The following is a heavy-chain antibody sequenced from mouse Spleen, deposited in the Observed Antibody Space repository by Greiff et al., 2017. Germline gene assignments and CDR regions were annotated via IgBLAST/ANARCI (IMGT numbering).Heavy chain of an antibody. Sequence: VQVVESGPELVKPGASVKLSCKASGYTFTSYDINWVKQRPGQGLEWIGWIYPRDGSTKYNEKFKGKATLTVDTSSSTAYMGLHSLTSEDSAVYFCARELGSTTVVRGNFDYWGQGTTLTGSS. D-gene: IGHD1-1*01. CDR2: IYPRDGST. J-gene: IGHJ2*01. V-gene: IGHV1-85*01. CDR3: ARELGSTTVVRGNFDY. CDR1: GYTFTSYD.